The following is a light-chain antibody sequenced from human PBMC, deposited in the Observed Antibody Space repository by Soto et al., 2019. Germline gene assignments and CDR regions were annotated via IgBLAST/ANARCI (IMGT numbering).Light chain of an antibody. CDR1: QSVSNSC. CDR2: GAS. V-gene: IGKV3-20*01. CDR3: QQYDSSPWT. Sequence: GLTQSPGAVSLSPGERATLSCRASQSVSNSCLAWYQQKPGQAPRLLIYGASNRATGIPDRFSGSGSGTDFSLTITRLEPEDFAVYSCQQYDSSPWTFGQGTKVDIK. J-gene: IGKJ1*01.